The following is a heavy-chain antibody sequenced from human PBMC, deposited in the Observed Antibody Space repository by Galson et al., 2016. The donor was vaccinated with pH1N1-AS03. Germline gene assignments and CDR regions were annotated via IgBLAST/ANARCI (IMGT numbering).Heavy chain of an antibody. D-gene: IGHD1-1*01. J-gene: IGHJ6*02. CDR1: GFTFSSRG. CDR2: IKEDGTEE. Sequence: SLRLSCAASGFTFSSRGMTWGRQAPGKGLEWVANIKEDGTEEHYVDSVKGRFTISRDNAKNSLYLQMNSLRVEDTAVYYCARNARNVEIWGQGTTVTVSS. CDR3: ARNARNVEI. V-gene: IGHV3-7*01.